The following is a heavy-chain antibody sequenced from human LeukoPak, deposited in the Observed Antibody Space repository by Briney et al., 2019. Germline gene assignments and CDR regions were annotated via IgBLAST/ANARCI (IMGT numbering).Heavy chain of an antibody. CDR3: ARRVTMIVVGDQYYFDY. D-gene: IGHD3-22*01. V-gene: IGHV4-61*02. Sequence: PSETLSLTCTVSGGSISSASYHWSWIRQPAGKGLEWIGRIYTSGSTNYNPSLKSRVTISVDTSKNQFSLKLSSVTAADTAVYYCARRVTMIVVGDQYYFDYWGQGTLVTVSS. CDR2: IYTSGST. J-gene: IGHJ4*02. CDR1: GGSISSASYH.